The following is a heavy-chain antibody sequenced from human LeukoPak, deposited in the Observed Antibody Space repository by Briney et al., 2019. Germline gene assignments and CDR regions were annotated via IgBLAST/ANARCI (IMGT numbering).Heavy chain of an antibody. V-gene: IGHV3-21*01. Sequence: GGSLSLSCAASGFTFNTYSMNWVRQAPGEGLEWVSSISSTSSYIYYADSVKGRFTISRDNAKNSLYLQMNSLRAEDTAVYYCARDGGYCSGGTCCFTSRYWGQGTLVTVSS. CDR3: ARDGGYCSGGTCCFTSRY. CDR1: GFTFNTYS. D-gene: IGHD2-15*01. J-gene: IGHJ4*02. CDR2: ISSTSSYI.